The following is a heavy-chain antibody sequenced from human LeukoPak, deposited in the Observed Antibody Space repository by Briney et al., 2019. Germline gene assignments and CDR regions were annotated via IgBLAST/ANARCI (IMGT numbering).Heavy chain of an antibody. CDR1: GFTFSSYS. CDR2: ISSSSSYI. Sequence: GGSLRLSCAASGFTFSSYSMNWARQAPGKGLEWVSSISSSSSYIYYADSVKGRFTISRDDAKNSLYLQMNSLRAEDTAVYYCARSGPTVTTEDAFDIWGQGTMVTVSS. V-gene: IGHV3-21*01. J-gene: IGHJ3*02. CDR3: ARSGPTVTTEDAFDI. D-gene: IGHD4-17*01.